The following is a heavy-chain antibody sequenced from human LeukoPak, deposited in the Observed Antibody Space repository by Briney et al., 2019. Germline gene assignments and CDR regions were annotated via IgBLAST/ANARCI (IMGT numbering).Heavy chain of an antibody. D-gene: IGHD3-3*01. CDR1: GFTFSSYW. J-gene: IGHJ5*02. V-gene: IGHV3-7*01. Sequence: PGGSLRLACAASGFTFSSYWMSWVPQTPGKGPERVANIKEDGSEKIYVGSVKGRFTISRDNAKNSLYLQMNSLRAEDTAVYYCARVYYDFWSGYYGDMTPGWFDPWGQGTLVTVSS. CDR2: IKEDGSEK. CDR3: ARVYYDFWSGYYGDMTPGWFDP.